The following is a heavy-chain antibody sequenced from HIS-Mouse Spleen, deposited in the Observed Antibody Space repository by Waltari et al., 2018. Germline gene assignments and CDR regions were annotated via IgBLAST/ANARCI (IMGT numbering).Heavy chain of an antibody. CDR2: IYYSGST. J-gene: IGHJ2*01. V-gene: IGHV4-39*07. CDR1: GGSISTSSYY. Sequence: QLQLQESGPGLVKPSETLSPTCTVSGGSISTSSYYWGWISQPPGKGLEWIGSIYYSGSTYYNPSLKSRVTISVDTSKNQFSLKLSSVTAADTAVYYCAREIPYSSSWYDWYFDLWGRGTLVTVSS. D-gene: IGHD6-13*01. CDR3: AREIPYSSSWYDWYFDL.